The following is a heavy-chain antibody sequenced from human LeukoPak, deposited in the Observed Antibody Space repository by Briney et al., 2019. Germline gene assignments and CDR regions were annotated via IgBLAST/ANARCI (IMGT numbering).Heavy chain of an antibody. CDR1: GYTFTGYY. V-gene: IGHV1-2*06. CDR2: INPDSGDT. CDR3: ARADSKDY. Sequence: ASVTVSCKASGYTFTGYYIHWVRQAPGQGLEWMGRINPDSGDTNYAQKFQGRVSMTRDTSITTAYMELSRLRSDDTAVYYCARADSKDYWGQGTLVTVSS. J-gene: IGHJ4*02. D-gene: IGHD3-22*01.